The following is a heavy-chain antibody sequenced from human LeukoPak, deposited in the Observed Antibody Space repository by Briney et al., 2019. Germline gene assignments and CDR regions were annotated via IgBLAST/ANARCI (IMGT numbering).Heavy chain of an antibody. CDR1: GGSISTYY. J-gene: IGHJ4*02. CDR3: ARDGSARYYFDY. CDR2: IYYSGST. V-gene: IGHV4-59*01. Sequence: SETLSLTCTVSGGSISTYYWNWIRQPPGKGLEWIGYIYYSGSTNYNPSLKSRVTISVYTSKNQFSLKLSSVTAADTAMYYCARDGSARYYFDYWGQGTLVTVSS.